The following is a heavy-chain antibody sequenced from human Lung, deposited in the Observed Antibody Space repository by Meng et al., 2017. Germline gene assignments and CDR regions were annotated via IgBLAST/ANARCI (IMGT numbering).Heavy chain of an antibody. J-gene: IGHJ4*02. CDR2: INHSGST. CDR1: GGSFSDYY. V-gene: IGHV4-34*01. D-gene: IGHD4-11*01. Sequence: QVTPQQWGAGLLKPSETLSLTCVVSGGSFSDYYWSWIRQPPGKGLEWIGEINHSGSTNYNPSLESRATISVDTSQNNLSLKLSSVTAADSAVYYCARGPTTMAHDFDYWGQGTLVTVSS. CDR3: ARGPTTMAHDFDY.